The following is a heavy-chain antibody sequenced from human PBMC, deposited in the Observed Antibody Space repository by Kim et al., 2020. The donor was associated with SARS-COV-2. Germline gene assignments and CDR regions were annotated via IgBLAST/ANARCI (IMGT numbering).Heavy chain of an antibody. D-gene: IGHD2-15*01. CDR2: IYPTGST. J-gene: IGHJ4*02. CDR1: GGSISNSY. V-gene: IGHV4-4*07. Sequence: SETLSLTCTVSGGSISNSYWSWIRQPAGAGLEWIGRIYPTGSTDNNPSLSSRVTISVDTTKNQFSLRLNSVTAADTAVYYCARDHKTTIVWHDGIDLWGLGTLDDVSS. CDR3: ARDHKTTIVWHDGIDL.